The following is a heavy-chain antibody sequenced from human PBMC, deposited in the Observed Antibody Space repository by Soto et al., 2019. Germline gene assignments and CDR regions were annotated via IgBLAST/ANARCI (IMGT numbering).Heavy chain of an antibody. CDR1: GFTVSSYS. CDR2: INSRSSVI. D-gene: IGHD7-27*01. CDR3: VRDLNWGFDY. Sequence: WGSLRLSCAASGFTVSSYSINWARQAPGKGLEWISYINSRSSVIRYADSVQGRFIISRDNAKNSLYLQMNSLKDEDSAVYYCVRDLNWGFDYWGLGALVTVSS. J-gene: IGHJ4*02. V-gene: IGHV3-48*02.